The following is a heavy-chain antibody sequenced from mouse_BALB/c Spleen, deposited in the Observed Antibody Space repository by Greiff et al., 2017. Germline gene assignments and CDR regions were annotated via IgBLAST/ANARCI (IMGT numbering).Heavy chain of an antibody. J-gene: IGHJ3*01. Sequence: VQLKESGPGLVKPSQSLSLTCSVTGYSITSGYYWNWIRQFPGNKLEWMGYISYDGSNNYNPSLKNRISITRDTSKNQFFLKLNSVTTEDTATYYCAREDWAWFAYWGQGTLVTVSA. V-gene: IGHV3-6*02. D-gene: IGHD4-1*01. CDR1: GYSITSGYY. CDR3: AREDWAWFAY. CDR2: ISYDGSN.